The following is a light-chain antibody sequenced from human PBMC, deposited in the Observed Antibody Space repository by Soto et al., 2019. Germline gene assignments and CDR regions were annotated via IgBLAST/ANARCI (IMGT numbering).Light chain of an antibody. Sequence: QSALTQPASVSGSPGQSITISCTGTSSDAGDYNYVSWYQQHPGTAPKLMIYEVSNRPSGVSNRFSGSKSGNTASLTISGLQAEDEADYYCSSYSSSSTLVFGGGTKVTVL. CDR2: EVS. J-gene: IGLJ3*02. CDR3: SSYSSSSTLV. V-gene: IGLV2-14*01. CDR1: SSDAGDYNY.